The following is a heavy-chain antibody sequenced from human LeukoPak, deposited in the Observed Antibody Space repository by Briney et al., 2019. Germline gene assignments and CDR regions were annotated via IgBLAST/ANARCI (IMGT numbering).Heavy chain of an antibody. J-gene: IGHJ4*02. Sequence: PGGSLRLSCAASGFTFSSYGMHWVRQAPGKGLEWVAFIRYDGSNKYYADSVKGRFTISRDNSKNTLYLQMNSLRAEDTAVYYCTRLLLAGFDYWGQGTLVTVSS. CDR3: TRLLLAGFDY. V-gene: IGHV3-30*02. CDR2: IRYDGSNK. CDR1: GFTFSSYG. D-gene: IGHD3-3*01.